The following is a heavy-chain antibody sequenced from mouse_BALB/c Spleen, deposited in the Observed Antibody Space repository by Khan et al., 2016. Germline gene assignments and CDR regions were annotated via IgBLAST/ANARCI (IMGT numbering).Heavy chain of an antibody. Sequence: QSQLVQSGPELKKPGETVKISCKASGYTFTNYGMNWVKQAPGKGLKWMGWINTNTGEPTYAEEFKGRFAFSLETSASTAYLQINNLKNEDTATYFCAESTMGFAYWGQGTLVTVSA. CDR3: AESTMGFAY. V-gene: IGHV9-3*02. D-gene: IGHD2-1*01. CDR2: INTNTGEP. J-gene: IGHJ3*01. CDR1: GYTFTNYG.